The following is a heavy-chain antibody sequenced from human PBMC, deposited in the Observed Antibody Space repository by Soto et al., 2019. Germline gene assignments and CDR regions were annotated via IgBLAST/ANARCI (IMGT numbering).Heavy chain of an antibody. Sequence: ASVKVSCKASGYTFTSYAMHWVRQAPGQRLEWMGWINAGNGNTKYSQKFQGRVTITRDTSASTAYMELSSLRSEDTAVYYCAITGRYCSGGSCYSISGWFDPWGQGTLVTVSS. CDR1: GYTFTSYA. CDR2: INAGNGNT. D-gene: IGHD2-15*01. J-gene: IGHJ5*02. CDR3: AITGRYCSGGSCYSISGWFDP. V-gene: IGHV1-3*01.